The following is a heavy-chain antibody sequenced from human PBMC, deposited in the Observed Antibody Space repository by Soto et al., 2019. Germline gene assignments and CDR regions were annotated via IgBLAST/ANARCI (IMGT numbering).Heavy chain of an antibody. V-gene: IGHV4-59*03. CDR3: AKANSGYGSFVH. CDR2: ILYNGDT. J-gene: IGHJ4*02. Sequence: SETLSLTCTVSGDSISDYYCSWIRQSPGKGLEWIGYILYNGDTKYNPSLKSRVTISIDKSKNQFSLKLKSVTAADTAVYYCAKANSGYGSFVHWGQGTLVTAPQ. CDR1: GDSISDYY. D-gene: IGHD5-12*01.